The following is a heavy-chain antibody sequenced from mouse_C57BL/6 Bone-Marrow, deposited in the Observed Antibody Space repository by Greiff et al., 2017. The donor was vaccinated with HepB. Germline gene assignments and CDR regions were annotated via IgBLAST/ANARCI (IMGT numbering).Heavy chain of an antibody. V-gene: IGHV5-17*01. CDR3: ARTYYSKGANYYAMDY. J-gene: IGHJ4*01. CDR2: ISSGSSTI. Sequence: EVKLEESGGGLVKPGGSLKLSCAASGFTFSDYGMHWVRQAPEKGLEWVAYISSGSSTIYYADTVKGRFTISRDNAKNTLFLQMTSLRSEDTAMYYCARTYYSKGANYYAMDYWGQGTSVTVSS. D-gene: IGHD2-5*01. CDR1: GFTFSDYG.